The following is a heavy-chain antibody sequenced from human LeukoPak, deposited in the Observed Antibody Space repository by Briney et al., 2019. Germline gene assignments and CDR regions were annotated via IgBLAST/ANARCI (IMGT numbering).Heavy chain of an antibody. CDR3: AKDPSGGYSGYV. J-gene: IGHJ4*02. CDR1: GFTFSSYG. D-gene: IGHD5-12*01. CDR2: ISYDGSNK. V-gene: IGHV3-30*18. Sequence: PGGPLRLSCAASGFTFSSYGMHWVRQAPGKGLEWVAVISYDGSNKYYADSVKGRFTISRDNSKNTLYLQMNSLRAEDTAVYYCAKDPSGGYSGYVWGQGTLVTVSS.